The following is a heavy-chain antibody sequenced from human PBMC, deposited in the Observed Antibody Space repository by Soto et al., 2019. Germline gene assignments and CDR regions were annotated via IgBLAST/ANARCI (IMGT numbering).Heavy chain of an antibody. D-gene: IGHD6-6*01. CDR2: VSGSGGST. V-gene: IGHV3-23*01. CDR3: AKFSATSVYDISSAPDY. J-gene: IGHJ4*02. CDR1: GFTFSNYA. Sequence: PGGSLRLSCAASGFTFSNYAMTWVRQAPGKGLEWVSAVSGSGGSTFYADSMRGRFTISRDNSKKTLYLQMNSLRAEDTAVYYCAKFSATSVYDISSAPDYWGQGTLVTVSS.